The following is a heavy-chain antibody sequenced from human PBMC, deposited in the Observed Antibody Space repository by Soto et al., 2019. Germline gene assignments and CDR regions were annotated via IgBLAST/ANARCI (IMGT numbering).Heavy chain of an antibody. CDR1: GGTTKSGGFY. CDR2: IYYGGSN. V-gene: IGHV4-61*08. J-gene: IGHJ5*02. D-gene: IGHD2-2*01. CDR3: ARTKDIVVVPAATWFDP. Sequence: SETLSLTCAVSGGTTKSGGFYWSWLRQHQGEGLEWIGQIYYGGSNNYNPSLNSRITISVDTSKTQFSLKLSSVTAADTAVYYCARTKDIVVVPAATWFDPWGQGTLVTVSS.